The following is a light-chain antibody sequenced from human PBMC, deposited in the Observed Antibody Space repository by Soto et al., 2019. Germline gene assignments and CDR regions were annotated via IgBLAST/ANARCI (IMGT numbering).Light chain of an antibody. Sequence: EIVLTQSPGTLSLSPGERATLSCRASQSVSRTYLAWYQQTPGQAPRLLIYGASNRATGVPDRFSGSGSGTDFTLTISGLEPEDFAVYYCQQYDRPPFTFGQGTRLEIK. CDR3: QQYDRPPFT. CDR2: GAS. J-gene: IGKJ5*01. V-gene: IGKV3-20*01. CDR1: QSVSRTY.